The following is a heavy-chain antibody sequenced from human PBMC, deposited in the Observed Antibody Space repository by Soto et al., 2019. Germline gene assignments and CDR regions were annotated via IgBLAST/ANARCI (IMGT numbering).Heavy chain of an antibody. CDR1: GFTFSSYG. J-gene: IGHJ6*02. CDR2: ISYDGSNK. CDR3: AKSATGYYYYYGMDV. Sequence: QVQLVESGGGVVQPGRSLRLSCAASGFTFSSYGMHWVRQAPGKGLEWVAVISYDGSNKYYADSVKGRFTISRDNSKNTLYLQMNSLRAEDTAVYYCAKSATGYYYYYGMDVWGQGTTVTVS. D-gene: IGHD6-25*01. V-gene: IGHV3-30*18.